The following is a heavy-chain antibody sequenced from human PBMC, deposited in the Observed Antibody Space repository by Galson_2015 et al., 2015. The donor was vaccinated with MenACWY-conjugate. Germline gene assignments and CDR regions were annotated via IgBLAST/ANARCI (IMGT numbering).Heavy chain of an antibody. J-gene: IGHJ4*02. D-gene: IGHD1-7*01. CDR2: IIPIFGTA. Sequence: SVKVSCKASGGTFSSYAISWVRQAPGQGLEWMGGIIPIFGTANYAQKFQGRVTITADESTSTAYMELSSLRSEDTAVYYCRIKLELDVGYFDYWGQGTLVTVSS. CDR1: GGTFSSYA. V-gene: IGHV1-69*13. CDR3: RIKLELDVGYFDY.